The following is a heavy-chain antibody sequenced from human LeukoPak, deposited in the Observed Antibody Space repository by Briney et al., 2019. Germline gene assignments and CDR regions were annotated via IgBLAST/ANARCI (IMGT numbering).Heavy chain of an antibody. J-gene: IGHJ4*02. CDR2: ISGSGGST. V-gene: IGHV3-23*01. Sequence: GGSLRLSCAASGFTFSSYAMSWVRQAPGKGLEWVSAISGSGGSTYYADSVKGRFTISRDNSKNTLYLQMNSLRAEDTAVYYCAKDSVGYSYGYDRGNWGQGTLVTVSS. CDR3: AKDSVGYSYGYDRGN. D-gene: IGHD5-18*01. CDR1: GFTFSSYA.